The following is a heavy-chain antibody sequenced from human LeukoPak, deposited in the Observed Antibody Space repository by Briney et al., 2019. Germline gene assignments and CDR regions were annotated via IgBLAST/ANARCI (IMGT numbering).Heavy chain of an antibody. V-gene: IGHV3-53*01. CDR1: GFAVSSNY. Sequence: GGSLRLSCAASGFAVSSNYMSWVRQAPGKGLEWVSVIYSGGSTYYADSVKGRFTISRDNAKNSLYLQMNSLRAEDTAVYYCARIITMVRGVKGYRFDPWGQGTLVTVSS. D-gene: IGHD3-10*01. CDR2: IYSGGST. J-gene: IGHJ5*02. CDR3: ARIITMVRGVKGYRFDP.